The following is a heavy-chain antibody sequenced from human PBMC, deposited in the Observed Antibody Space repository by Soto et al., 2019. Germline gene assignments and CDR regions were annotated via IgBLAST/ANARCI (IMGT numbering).Heavy chain of an antibody. J-gene: IGHJ4*02. CDR1: GYSFASYY. D-gene: IGHD6-19*01. Sequence: EVQLVQSGAEVKKPGESLKISCKGSGYSFASYYIAWVRQMPGKGLEWMGIIYPGDSATTYSPSFQGQVTMSADKSTTTAYLQWSSLKASDTAMYYCARRSSSPVFDGTGGSGWYSFASWGQGTLISVSS. CDR2: IYPGDSAT. V-gene: IGHV5-51*03. CDR3: ARRSSSPVFDGTGGSGWYSFAS.